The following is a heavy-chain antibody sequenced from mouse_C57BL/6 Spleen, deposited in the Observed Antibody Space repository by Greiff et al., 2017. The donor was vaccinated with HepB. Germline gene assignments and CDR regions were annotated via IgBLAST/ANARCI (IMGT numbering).Heavy chain of an antibody. CDR2: INYDGSST. CDR1: GFTFSDYY. CDR3: ARERGPLRSGAMDY. D-gene: IGHD1-1*01. V-gene: IGHV5-16*01. J-gene: IGHJ4*01. Sequence: EVMLVESEGGLVQPGSSMKLSCTASGFTFSDYYMAWVRQVPEKGLEWVANINYDGSSTYYLDSLKSRFIISRDNAKNILYLQMSSLKSEDTATYYCARERGPLRSGAMDYWGQGTSVTVSS.